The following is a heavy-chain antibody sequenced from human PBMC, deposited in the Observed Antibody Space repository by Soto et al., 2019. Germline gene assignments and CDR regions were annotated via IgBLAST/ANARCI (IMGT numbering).Heavy chain of an antibody. Sequence: PSETLSLTCTVSGGSISSGGYYWSWIRQHPVKGLEWIGYIYYSGSTNYNPSLKSRVTISVDTSKNQFSLKLSSVTAADTAVYYCARGGVRFLEWFPAYYYYYGMDVWGQGTTVTVSS. CDR1: GGSISSGGYY. J-gene: IGHJ6*02. D-gene: IGHD3-3*01. CDR2: IYYSGST. V-gene: IGHV4-61*08. CDR3: ARGGVRFLEWFPAYYYYYGMDV.